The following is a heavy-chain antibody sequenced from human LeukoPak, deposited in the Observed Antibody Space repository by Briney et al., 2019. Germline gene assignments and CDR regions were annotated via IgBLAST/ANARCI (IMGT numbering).Heavy chain of an antibody. CDR3: ASGFYDSSGPSDAFDI. V-gene: IGHV1-69*04. Sequence: ASVKVSCKASGGTFSSYAISWVRQAPGQGLEWMGRIIPILGIANYAQKFQGRVTITADKSTSTAYMGLSSLRSEDTAVYYCASGFYDSSGPSDAFDIWGQGTMVTVSS. J-gene: IGHJ3*02. CDR1: GGTFSSYA. CDR2: IIPILGIA. D-gene: IGHD3-22*01.